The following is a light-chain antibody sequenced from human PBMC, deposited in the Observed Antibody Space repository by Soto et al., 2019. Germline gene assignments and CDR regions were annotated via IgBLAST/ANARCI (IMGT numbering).Light chain of an antibody. CDR2: NNN. CDR1: SSNIGSNT. V-gene: IGLV1-44*01. Sequence: QSLLTQPPSASGTPGQRVTISCSGSSSNIGSNTVNWYQQLPGTAPKLLIYNNNQRPSGVPDRFSGSKSGTSASLAISGLQSEDEADYYCAAWDDSLNGPYVFGTGTKVTVL. CDR3: AAWDDSLNGPYV. J-gene: IGLJ1*01.